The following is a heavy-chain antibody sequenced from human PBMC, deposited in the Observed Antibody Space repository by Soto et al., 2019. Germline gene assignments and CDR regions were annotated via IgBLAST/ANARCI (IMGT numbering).Heavy chain of an antibody. J-gene: IGHJ5*02. CDR3: ARDIEGGWFDP. CDR2: ISYAGTNE. D-gene: IGHD1-26*01. Sequence: GGSLRLSCAASGFSFSSYAMHWVRQAPGKGLEWVAVISYAGTNEHYADSVKGRLTISRDNSENTLYLQMNSLRAEDTAIYYCARDIEGGWFDPWGQGTLVTVSS. V-gene: IGHV3-30-3*01. CDR1: GFSFSSYA.